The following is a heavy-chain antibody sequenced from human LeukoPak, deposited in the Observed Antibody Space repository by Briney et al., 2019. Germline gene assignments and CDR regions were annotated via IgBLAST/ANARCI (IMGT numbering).Heavy chain of an antibody. CDR3: GMSGDRVPLQDDVFDV. Sequence: GASPQISCKVSGYIFTSYCIGWVRPMPGKGLEWVGIIYPGDSGPTYSPSFQGQVTISVDKSINTAYLQWSSLQASDTAMYYCGMSGDRVPLQDDVFDVWGQGTMVTVST. CDR1: GYIFTSYC. V-gene: IGHV5-51*01. CDR2: IYPGDSGP. D-gene: IGHD1-26*01. J-gene: IGHJ3*01.